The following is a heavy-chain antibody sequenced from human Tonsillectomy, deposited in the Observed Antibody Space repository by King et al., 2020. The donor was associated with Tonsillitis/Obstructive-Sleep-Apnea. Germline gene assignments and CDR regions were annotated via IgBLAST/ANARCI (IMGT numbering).Heavy chain of an antibody. J-gene: IGHJ4*02. D-gene: IGHD3-3*01. Sequence: VQLVESGGGLVKPGGSLRLSCAASGFSFSHAGMSWVGQTPRKGLEWVGRIESKTDGGATDYAAPVKGRLTISRDDLKNTLNLQMNSLKTEDTAIYYCTTIPGITIFGVVTDYWGQGTLVTVSS. CDR3: TTIPGITIFGVVTDY. CDR1: GFSFSHAG. V-gene: IGHV3-15*04. CDR2: IESKTDGGAT.